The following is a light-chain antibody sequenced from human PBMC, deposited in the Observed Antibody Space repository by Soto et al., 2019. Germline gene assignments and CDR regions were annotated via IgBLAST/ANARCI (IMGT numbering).Light chain of an antibody. Sequence: QSALTQPASVSGSPGQSMTIYCTGTSSDVGSYNLVSWYQQHPGKAPKLMIYEGSKRPSGVSNRFSGSKSGNTASLTISGLQAEDEADYYCCSYAGSSTLVFGGGTKVTVL. CDR1: SSDVGSYNL. CDR2: EGS. J-gene: IGLJ2*01. CDR3: CSYAGSSTLV. V-gene: IGLV2-23*01.